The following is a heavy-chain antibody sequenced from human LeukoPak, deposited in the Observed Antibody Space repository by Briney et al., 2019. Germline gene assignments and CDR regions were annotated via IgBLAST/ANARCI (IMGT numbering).Heavy chain of an antibody. CDR3: AKDHHSSSWQREFDY. Sequence: GGSLRLSCAASGFTFSDSGMHWVRQAPGKGLEWVGRMRSKTQNYATAYAASVKGRFTISRDDSKNTAFLQMNSLKTEDTAVYYCAKDHHSSSWQREFDYWGQGTLVTVSP. CDR1: GFTFSDSG. J-gene: IGHJ4*02. CDR2: MRSKTQNYAT. V-gene: IGHV3-73*01. D-gene: IGHD6-13*01.